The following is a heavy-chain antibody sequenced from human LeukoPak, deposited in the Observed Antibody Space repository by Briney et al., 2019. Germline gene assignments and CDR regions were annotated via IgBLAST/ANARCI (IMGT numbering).Heavy chain of an antibody. Sequence: SETLSLTCTVSGGSISSGCYYWSWIRQHPGKGLEWIGYIYYSGSTYYNPSLKSRVTISVDTSKNQFSLKLSSVTAADTAVYYCATYSSWYEGHWFDPWGQGTLVTVSS. V-gene: IGHV4-31*03. CDR3: ATYSSWYEGHWFDP. D-gene: IGHD6-13*01. CDR2: IYYSGST. CDR1: GGSISSGCYY. J-gene: IGHJ5*02.